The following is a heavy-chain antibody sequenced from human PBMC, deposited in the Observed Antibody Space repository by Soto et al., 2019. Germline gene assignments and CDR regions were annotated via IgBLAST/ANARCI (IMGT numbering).Heavy chain of an antibody. CDR2: IFPGDSDT. J-gene: IGHJ4*02. D-gene: IGHD5-12*01. CDR3: ARLVDGYPGY. V-gene: IGHV5-51*01. Sequence: LGESLKISCKSSGYIFTSQWIGWVRQEPGKGLEWMGLIFPGDSDTRYSPSFQGQVTISADKSISTAFLQWSSLKASDTAMYYCARLVDGYPGYWGQGTLVTVSS. CDR1: GYIFTSQW.